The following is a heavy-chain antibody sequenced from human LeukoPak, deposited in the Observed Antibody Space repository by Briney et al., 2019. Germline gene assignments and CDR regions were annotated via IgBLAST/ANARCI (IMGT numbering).Heavy chain of an antibody. J-gene: IGHJ2*01. CDR3: AREEDYSNSGYWYFDL. Sequence: SETLSLTCAVYGGPFSGYYWSWIRQPPGKGLEWIGEINHSGSTNYNPSLKSRVTISVDTSKDQFSLKLSSVTAADTAVYYCAREEDYSNSGYWYFDLWGRGTLVTVSS. D-gene: IGHD4-11*01. CDR2: INHSGST. V-gene: IGHV4-34*01. CDR1: GGPFSGYY.